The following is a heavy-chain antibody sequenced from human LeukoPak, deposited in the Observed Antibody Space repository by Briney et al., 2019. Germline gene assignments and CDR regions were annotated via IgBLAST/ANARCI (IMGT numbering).Heavy chain of an antibody. CDR2: IWYDGTSK. V-gene: IGHV3-33*01. CDR3: ARALWQQLVNY. Sequence: GRSLRLSCAASGFSLSAYGVHWVRQAPGKGLEWVAVIWYDGTSKDYADSVKGRFTFSRDNSKNTLYLQMNSLTVEDTAVYYCARALWQQLVNYWGQGTLVTVSS. CDR1: GFSLSAYG. J-gene: IGHJ4*02. D-gene: IGHD6-13*01.